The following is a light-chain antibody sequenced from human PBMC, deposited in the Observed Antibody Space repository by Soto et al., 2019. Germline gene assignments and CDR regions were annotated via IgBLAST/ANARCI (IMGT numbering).Light chain of an antibody. V-gene: IGKV1-17*02. CDR2: AAS. CDR3: LQHTYIWS. Sequence: IQMTQSPSSLSASVGDRVTITCRASQGIRNDLDWFQQKPGKAPKLLIYAASNLESGVPSRFSGTGSGTEFILTITNLQPEDFATYYCLQHTYIWSFGQGTKVDIK. J-gene: IGKJ1*01. CDR1: QGIRND.